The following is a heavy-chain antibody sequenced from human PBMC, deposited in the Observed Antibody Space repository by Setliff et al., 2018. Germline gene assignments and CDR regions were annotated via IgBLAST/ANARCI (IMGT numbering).Heavy chain of an antibody. Sequence: SETLSLTCAVSGGSISSGNWWSWVRQTPGKGLEWIGEINHSGKTNRKPSLKSRVTMSVDKSKNQFSLKLNSVTAADTAVYYCARSYSNSLEYWGQGTLVTVSS. CDR3: ARSYSNSLEY. CDR1: GGSISSGNW. D-gene: IGHD4-4*01. V-gene: IGHV4-4*02. J-gene: IGHJ4*02. CDR2: INHSGKT.